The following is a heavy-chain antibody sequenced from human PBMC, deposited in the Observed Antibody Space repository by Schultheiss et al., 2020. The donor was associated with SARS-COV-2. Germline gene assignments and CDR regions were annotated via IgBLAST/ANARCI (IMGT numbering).Heavy chain of an antibody. Sequence: GGSLRLSCAASGFTFSSYAMSWVRQAPGKGLVWVSRINSDGSSTSYADSVKGRFTISRDNAKNSLYLQMNSLRAEDTAVYYCARWIVVVNKGHKGTYYFDYWGQGTLVTVSS. J-gene: IGHJ4*02. CDR3: ARWIVVVNKGHKGTYYFDY. CDR2: INSDGSST. D-gene: IGHD3-22*01. V-gene: IGHV3-74*01. CDR1: GFTFSSYA.